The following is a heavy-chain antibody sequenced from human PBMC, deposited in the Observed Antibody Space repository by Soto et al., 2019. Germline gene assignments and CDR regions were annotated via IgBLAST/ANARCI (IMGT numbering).Heavy chain of an antibody. CDR2: INAGNGNT. CDR1: GYTFTSYA. D-gene: IGHD3-22*01. J-gene: IGHJ6*02. V-gene: IGHV1-3*01. CDR3: ARAYDSSGPDKYYYYGMDV. Sequence: RASVKVSCKASGYTFTSYAMHWVRQAPGQRLEWMGWINAGNGNTKYSQKFQGRVTMTRDTSTSTVYMELSSLRSEDTAVYYCARAYDSSGPDKYYYYGMDVWGQGTTVTVSS.